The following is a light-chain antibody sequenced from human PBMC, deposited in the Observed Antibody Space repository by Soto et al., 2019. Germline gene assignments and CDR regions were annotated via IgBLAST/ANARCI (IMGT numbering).Light chain of an antibody. CDR1: SSHSNYN. CDR2: VNWDGSP. Sequence: QSVLTQSPSASASLRASVKLTCTLASSHSNYNIAWHQYQPGKGRRHLMNVNWDGSPIRGDGVPDRFSGSTSGAERYLFISSLQSDDEADYYFQTWGPGIRVFGGGTKLTLL. CDR3: QTWGPGIRV. V-gene: IGLV4-69*01. J-gene: IGLJ3*02.